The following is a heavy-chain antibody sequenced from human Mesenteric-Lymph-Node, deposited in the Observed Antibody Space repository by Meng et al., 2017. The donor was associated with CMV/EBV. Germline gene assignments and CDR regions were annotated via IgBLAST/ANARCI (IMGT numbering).Heavy chain of an antibody. Sequence: FSGFSLTTIGVGVGWIRQPPGEALELLAFIYGNDDKRYSPSLKSRLTITKDTSKNQVVLTMTNMDPMDTGTYYCAHRSSRWLYDFDPWGQGTLVTVSS. CDR3: AHRSSRWLYDFDP. CDR2: IYGNDDK. V-gene: IGHV2-5*01. J-gene: IGHJ5*02. D-gene: IGHD2-2*02. CDR1: GFSLTTIGVG.